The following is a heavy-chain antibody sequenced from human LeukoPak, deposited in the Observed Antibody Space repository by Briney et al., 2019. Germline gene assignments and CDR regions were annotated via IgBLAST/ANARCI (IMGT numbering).Heavy chain of an antibody. CDR2: ISGSGGST. V-gene: IGHV3-23*01. J-gene: IGHJ4*02. D-gene: IGHD2-15*01. CDR1: GFTFSSYA. Sequence: GGSLRLSCAASGFTFSSYAMSWVRQAPGKGLEWVSAISGSGGSTYYADSVKGRFTISRDNSKNTLYLQMNSLRAEDTGVYYCAKDLLRGVVAAAYFDYWGQGTLVTVSS. CDR3: AKDLLRGVVAAAYFDY.